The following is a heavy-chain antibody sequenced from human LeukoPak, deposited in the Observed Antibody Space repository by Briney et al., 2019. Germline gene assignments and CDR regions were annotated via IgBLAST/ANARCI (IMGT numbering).Heavy chain of an antibody. D-gene: IGHD2-2*01. V-gene: IGHV4-38-2*02. CDR2: IYHSGST. CDR1: GYSISSGYY. Sequence: SETLSLTCTVSGYSISSGYYWGWIRQPPGKGLEWIGRIYHSGSTYYNPSLKSRVTISVDTSKNQFSLKLSSVTAADTAVYYCARDGSTSRAAEYFQHWGQGTLVTVSS. J-gene: IGHJ1*01. CDR3: ARDGSTSRAAEYFQH.